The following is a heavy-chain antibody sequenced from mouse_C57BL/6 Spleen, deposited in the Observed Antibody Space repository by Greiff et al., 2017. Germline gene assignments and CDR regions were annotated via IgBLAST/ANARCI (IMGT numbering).Heavy chain of an antibody. D-gene: IGHD4-1*01. CDR3: ARYTLTGGYFDV. J-gene: IGHJ1*03. V-gene: IGHV7-3*01. Sequence: EVQLQQSGGGLVQPGGSLSLSCAASGFTFTDYYMSWVRQPPGKALEWLGFIRNKANGYTTEYSASVKGRFTISRDNSQSILYLQRNALRAEDSATYYCARYTLTGGYFDVWGTGTTVTVSS. CDR2: IRNKANGYTT. CDR1: GFTFTDYY.